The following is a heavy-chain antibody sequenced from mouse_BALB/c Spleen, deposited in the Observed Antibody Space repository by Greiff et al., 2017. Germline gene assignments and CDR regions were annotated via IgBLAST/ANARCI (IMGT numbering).Heavy chain of an antibody. CDR2: INPYNGAT. CDR1: GYSFTGYY. V-gene: IGHV1-31*01. CDR3: ARRGALSYAMDY. J-gene: IGHJ4*01. Sequence: VQLQQSGPELVKPGASVKISCKASGYSFTGYYMHWVKQSHVKSLEWIGRINPYNGATSYNQNFKDKASLTVDKSSSTAYMELHSLTSEDSAVYYCARRGALSYAMDYWGQGTSVTVSS.